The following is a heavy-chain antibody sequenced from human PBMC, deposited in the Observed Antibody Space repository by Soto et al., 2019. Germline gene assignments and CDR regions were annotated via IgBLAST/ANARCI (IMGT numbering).Heavy chain of an antibody. CDR1: GGSISSYY. CDR3: ARTVLGPDLLTDSFVDYYYYMDV. Sequence: SETLSLTCTVSGGSISSYYWSWIRQPPGKGLEWIGYIYYTGSTNYNPSLKSRVTISVDTSKNQFSLKLNSVTAADTAVYYCARTVLGPDLLTDSFVDYYYYMDVWGQGTTVTVSS. V-gene: IGHV4-59*08. D-gene: IGHD3-9*01. J-gene: IGHJ6*03. CDR2: IYYTGST.